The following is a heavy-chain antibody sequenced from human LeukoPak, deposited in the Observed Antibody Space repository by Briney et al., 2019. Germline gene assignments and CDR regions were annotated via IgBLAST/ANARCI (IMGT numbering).Heavy chain of an antibody. CDR1: GGSLSGYY. D-gene: IGHD3-9*01. Sequence: TSETLSLTCAVYGGSLSGYYWSWIRQPPGKGLEWIGEINHSGSTNYNPSLKSRVTISVDTSKNQFSLKLSSVTAADTAVYYCARSVKGPYDILTGYYPESPFDYWGQGTLVTVSS. CDR3: ARSVKGPYDILTGYYPESPFDY. V-gene: IGHV4-34*01. CDR2: INHSGST. J-gene: IGHJ4*02.